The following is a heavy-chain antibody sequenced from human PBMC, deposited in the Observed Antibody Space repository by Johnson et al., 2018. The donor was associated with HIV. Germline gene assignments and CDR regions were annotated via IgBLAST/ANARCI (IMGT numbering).Heavy chain of an antibody. J-gene: IGHJ3*02. V-gene: IGHV3-66*01. CDR1: GFTVSNNY. Sequence: VQLVESGGGVVQPGRSLRLSCATSGFTVSNNYMSWVRQAPGKGLEWVSVIYSGGSTYYADSVKGRFTISRDNSKNTLYLQMNSLRAEDTAVYHCARERPGYGGHDAFDIWGQGTMVTVSS. CDR3: ARERPGYGGHDAFDI. D-gene: IGHD4-23*01. CDR2: IYSGGST.